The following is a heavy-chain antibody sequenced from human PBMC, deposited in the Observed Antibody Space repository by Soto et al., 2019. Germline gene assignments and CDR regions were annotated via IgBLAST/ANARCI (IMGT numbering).Heavy chain of an antibody. CDR3: ARAATRYCSGGSCYSGSDY. D-gene: IGHD2-15*01. V-gene: IGHV4-34*01. Sequence: QVQLQPWGAGLLKPSETLSLTCAVYGGSFSGYYWSWIRQPPGKGLEWSGEINHSGSTNYNPSLKSRVIISVDTSKNQFSLKLRSVTAADTSVYYCARAATRYCSGGSCYSGSDYCGQGTLVTVSS. J-gene: IGHJ4*02. CDR2: INHSGST. CDR1: GGSFSGYY.